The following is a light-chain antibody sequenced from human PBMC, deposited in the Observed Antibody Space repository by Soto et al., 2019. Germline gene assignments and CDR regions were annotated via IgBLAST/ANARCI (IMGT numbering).Light chain of an antibody. Sequence: DIKMTQSPSSLSASVGDSVTITCRASESIGSHLNWYHQKPGRAPKLLIQSESSLQSGVPSRFSGSGSGSHFTLSISSLQPEDFATYFCQQSFSTPYTFGQGTRLEI. CDR2: SES. J-gene: IGKJ5*01. CDR1: ESIGSH. CDR3: QQSFSTPYT. V-gene: IGKV1-39*01.